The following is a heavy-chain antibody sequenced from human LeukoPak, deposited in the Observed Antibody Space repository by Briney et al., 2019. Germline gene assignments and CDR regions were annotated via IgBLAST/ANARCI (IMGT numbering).Heavy chain of an antibody. CDR1: GFTFSSYA. Sequence: GRSLRLSCTASGFTFSSYAMHWVRQAPGKGLGWEAVISYDGSNKYYADSVKGRFTISRDNSKNTLYLQMNSLRAEDTAVYYCARRGDGAFDIWGQGTMVTVSS. CDR2: ISYDGSNK. CDR3: ARRGDGAFDI. V-gene: IGHV3-30-3*01. J-gene: IGHJ3*02.